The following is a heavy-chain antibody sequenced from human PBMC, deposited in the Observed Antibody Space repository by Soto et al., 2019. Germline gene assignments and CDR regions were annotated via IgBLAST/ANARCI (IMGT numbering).Heavy chain of an antibody. J-gene: IGHJ5*02. CDR1: GGSISSSSYY. CDR2: IYYSGST. CDR3: ARHCQKKWFGESNHINWFDP. V-gene: IGHV4-39*01. D-gene: IGHD3-10*01. Sequence: PSETLSLTCTVSGGSISSSSYYWGWIRQPPGKGLEWIGSIYYSGSTYYNPSLKSRVTVSVDTSKNQFSLKLSSVTAADTAVYYCARHCQKKWFGESNHINWFDPWGQGTLVTVYS.